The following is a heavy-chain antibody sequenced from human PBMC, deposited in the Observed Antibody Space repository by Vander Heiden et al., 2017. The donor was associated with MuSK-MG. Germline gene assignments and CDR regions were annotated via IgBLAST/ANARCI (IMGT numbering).Heavy chain of an antibody. J-gene: IGHJ6*03. CDR3: ARDYSSGWPDYYYYYMDV. CDR2: INAGNGNT. Sequence: QVQLVQSGAEVKKPGASVKVSCKASGYTFTSYAMHWVRQAPGQRLEWMGWINAGNGNTKYSQKFQGRVTITRDTSASTAYMELSSLRSEDTAVYYCARDYSSGWPDYYYYYMDVWGKGTTVTVSS. CDR1: GYTFTSYA. V-gene: IGHV1-3*01. D-gene: IGHD6-19*01.